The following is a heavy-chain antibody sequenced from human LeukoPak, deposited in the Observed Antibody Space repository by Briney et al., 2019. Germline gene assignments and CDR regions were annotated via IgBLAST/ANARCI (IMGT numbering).Heavy chain of an antibody. D-gene: IGHD2-15*01. CDR2: INHSGST. J-gene: IGHJ6*02. CDR3: ARSPLNRYCSGGSCYRVAPAIYYYYYGMDV. Sequence: SETLSLTCAVYGGSFSGYYWSWIRQPPGKGLEWIGEINHSGSTNYNPSLKSRVTISVDTSKNQFSLKLSSVTAADTAVYYCARSPLNRYCSGGSCYRVAPAIYYYYYGMDVWGQGTTVTVSS. V-gene: IGHV4-34*01. CDR1: GGSFSGYY.